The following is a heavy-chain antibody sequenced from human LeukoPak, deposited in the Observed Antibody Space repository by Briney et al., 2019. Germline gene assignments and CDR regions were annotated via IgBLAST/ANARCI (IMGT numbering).Heavy chain of an antibody. V-gene: IGHV4-34*01. Sequence: ASETLSLTCAVYGGSFSGYYWSWIRQPPGKGLEWIGEINHSGSTNYNPSLKSRVTISVDTSKNQFSLKLSSVTAADTAVYYCARGQVPSDAYYDILTGFPCFDYWGQGTLVTVSS. J-gene: IGHJ4*02. CDR2: INHSGST. CDR3: ARGQVPSDAYYDILTGFPCFDY. CDR1: GGSFSGYY. D-gene: IGHD3-9*01.